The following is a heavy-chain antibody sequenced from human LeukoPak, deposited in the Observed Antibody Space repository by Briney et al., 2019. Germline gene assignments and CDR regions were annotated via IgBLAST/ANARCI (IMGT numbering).Heavy chain of an antibody. CDR2: IWYDGSNK. CDR1: GFTFSSYG. V-gene: IGHV3-33*06. CDR3: AKGTNWNFDY. Sequence: GRSLRLSCAASGFTFSSYGMHWVRQAPGKGLEWVGVIWYDGSNKYYADSVKGRFTISRDNSKNTLYLQMNSLRAEDTAVYYCAKGTNWNFDYWGQGTLVTVSS. D-gene: IGHD1-20*01. J-gene: IGHJ4*02.